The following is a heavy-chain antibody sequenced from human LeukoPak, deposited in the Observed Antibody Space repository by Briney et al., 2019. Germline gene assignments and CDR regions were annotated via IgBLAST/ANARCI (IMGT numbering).Heavy chain of an antibody. Sequence: GGSLRLSCAASGFTFSSYAMSWVRQAPGKGLEWVSAISGSGGSTYYADSVKGRFTISRDDSKNTLYLQMNSLRAEDTAVYYCAKLAKYFYGSETYYFFEHWGQGTPVTASS. D-gene: IGHD3-10*01. CDR3: AKLAKYFYGSETYYFFEH. V-gene: IGHV3-23*01. J-gene: IGHJ4*02. CDR2: ISGSGGST. CDR1: GFTFSSYA.